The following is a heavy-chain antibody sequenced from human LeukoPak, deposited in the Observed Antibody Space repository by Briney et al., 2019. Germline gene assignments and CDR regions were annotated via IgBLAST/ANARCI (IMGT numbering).Heavy chain of an antibody. V-gene: IGHV5-51*01. CDR1: GYSFTSYW. CDR3: ARPGSSPHDAFDI. J-gene: IGHJ3*02. Sequence: GESLKISCKGSGYSFTSYWIGWVRQMPGKGLEWMGIIYPGDSDTRYSPTFQGQVTISADKSISTAYLQWSSLRASDTAMYYCARPGSSPHDAFDIWGQGTMVTVSS. CDR2: IYPGDSDT. D-gene: IGHD1-1*01.